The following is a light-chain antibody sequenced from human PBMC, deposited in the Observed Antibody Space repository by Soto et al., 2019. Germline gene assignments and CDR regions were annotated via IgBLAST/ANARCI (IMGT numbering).Light chain of an antibody. J-gene: IGKJ5*01. Sequence: IVLTQSPATLSLSPGDRATLSCRASQSVSSYLTWYQHKPGQAPRLLIYDASIRAIGIPARFSGSGSGTDFTLTISSREPEDCAVYYCQQRSNWPLTFGQGTRLEIK. CDR2: DAS. V-gene: IGKV3-11*01. CDR3: QQRSNWPLT. CDR1: QSVSSY.